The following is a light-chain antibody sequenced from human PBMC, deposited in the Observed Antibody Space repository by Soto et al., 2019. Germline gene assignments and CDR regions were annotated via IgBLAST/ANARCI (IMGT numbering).Light chain of an antibody. CDR3: QQYNSYYT. CDR2: AAS. J-gene: IGKJ2*01. V-gene: IGKV1-39*01. CDR1: QSISTY. Sequence: DIQMTQSPSSLSASVGDRVTITCRASQSISTYLHWYQQKPGKAPNLLIYAASTLQSGVPSRFSGSGSGTDFTLTISSLQPEDFATYYCQQYNSYYTFGQGTKVDIK.